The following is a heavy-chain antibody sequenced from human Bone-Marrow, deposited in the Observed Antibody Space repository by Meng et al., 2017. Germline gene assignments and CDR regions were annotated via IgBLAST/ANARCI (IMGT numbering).Heavy chain of an antibody. Sequence: QVQLQESGPGLVKPSATLSLTCTVSGGSISSSSYYWGWIRQPPGKGLELIGSIYYSGSTYYNPSLKRRVTISVDTSKNQFSLKLSSVTAADTAVYYCARVRIDSSGWYSIQHWGQGTLVTVSS. J-gene: IGHJ1*01. CDR3: ARVRIDSSGWYSIQH. CDR1: GGSISSSSYY. D-gene: IGHD6-19*01. V-gene: IGHV4-39*07. CDR2: IYYSGST.